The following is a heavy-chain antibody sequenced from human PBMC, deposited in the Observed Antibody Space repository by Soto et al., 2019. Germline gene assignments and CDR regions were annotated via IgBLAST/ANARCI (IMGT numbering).Heavy chain of an antibody. CDR2: IIPIFGTA. V-gene: IGHV1-69*06. Sequence: SVKVSCKASGGTFSSYAISWVRQAPGQGLEWMGGIIPIFGTANYAQMFQGRVTITADKSTSTAYMELSSLRSEDTAVYYCAREKAGTSAFDIWGQGTMVTVSS. CDR3: AREKAGTSAFDI. CDR1: GGTFSSYA. D-gene: IGHD6-13*01. J-gene: IGHJ3*02.